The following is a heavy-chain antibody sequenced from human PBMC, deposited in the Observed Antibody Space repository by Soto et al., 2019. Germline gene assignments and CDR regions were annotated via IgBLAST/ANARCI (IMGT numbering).Heavy chain of an antibody. Sequence: PSETLSLTCAVYGGSFSGYYWSWIRQPPGKGLEWIGEINHSGSTDYNPSLKSRVTISVDTSKNQFSLKLSSVTAADTAVYYCARGRYCSSIRCYRKYYYYMDVWGKGTTVTVS. CDR3: ARGRYCSSIRCYRKYYYYMDV. CDR2: INHSGST. D-gene: IGHD2-2*02. J-gene: IGHJ6*03. CDR1: GGSFSGYY. V-gene: IGHV4-34*01.